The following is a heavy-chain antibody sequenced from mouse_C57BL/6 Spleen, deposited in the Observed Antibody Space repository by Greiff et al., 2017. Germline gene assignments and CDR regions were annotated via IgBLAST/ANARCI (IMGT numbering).Heavy chain of an antibody. J-gene: IGHJ4*01. CDR3: ARRRVTTVVANYYAMDY. CDR2: IHPNSGST. V-gene: IGHV1-64*01. D-gene: IGHD1-1*01. Sequence: VQLQQPGAELVKPGASVTLSCKASGYTFTSYWMHWVKQRPGQGLEWIGMIHPNSGSTNYNEKFKSKATLTVDKSSSTAYMQLSSLTSEDSAVYYCARRRVTTVVANYYAMDYWGQGTSVTVSS. CDR1: GYTFTSYW.